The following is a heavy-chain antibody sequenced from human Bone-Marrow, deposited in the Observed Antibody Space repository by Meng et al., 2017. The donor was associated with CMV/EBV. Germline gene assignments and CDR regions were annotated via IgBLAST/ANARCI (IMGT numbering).Heavy chain of an antibody. V-gene: IGHV1-8*02. CDR2: MNANSGNT. J-gene: IGHJ6*02. D-gene: IGHD6-13*01. CDR3: ARTQIAVEAGGTKTKYYYYGLDV. CDR1: GYTFSTYD. Sequence: ASVKVSCKASGYTFSTYDINWVRRATGQGLEWMGWMNANSGNTGYAQKFQGRVSMTRDTSTSTAYMELSSLRSEDTAVYFCARTQIAVEAGGTKTKYYYYGLDVWGQGTTVTVSS.